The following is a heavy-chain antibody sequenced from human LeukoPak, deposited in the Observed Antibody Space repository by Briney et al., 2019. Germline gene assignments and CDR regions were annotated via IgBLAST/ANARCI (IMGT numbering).Heavy chain of an antibody. V-gene: IGHV3-7*03. CDR3: AREAWIAATNY. J-gene: IGHJ4*02. Sequence: PGGSLRLSCAASGFTFSTYWMSWVRQAPGKGLEWVADIKEDGSEKYYVDSVKGRFTISRDNAKNSLYLQMNSLRAEDKAVYYCAREAWIAATNYWGQGTLVTVSS. D-gene: IGHD2-15*01. CDR1: GFTFSTYW. CDR2: IKEDGSEK.